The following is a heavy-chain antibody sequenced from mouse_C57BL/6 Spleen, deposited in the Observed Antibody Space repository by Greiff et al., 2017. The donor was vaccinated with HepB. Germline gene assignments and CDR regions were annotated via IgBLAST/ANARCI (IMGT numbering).Heavy chain of an antibody. CDR3: ARGRYGNYYIDY. V-gene: IGHV1-55*01. D-gene: IGHD2-10*02. CDR1: GYTFTSYW. CDR2: IYPGSGST. Sequence: VQVVESGAELVKPGASVKMSCKASGYTFTSYWITWVKQRPGQGLEWIGDIYPGSGSTNYNEKFKSKATLTVDTSSSTAYMQLSSLTSEDSAVYYCARGRYGNYYIDYWGQGTTLTVSS. J-gene: IGHJ2*01.